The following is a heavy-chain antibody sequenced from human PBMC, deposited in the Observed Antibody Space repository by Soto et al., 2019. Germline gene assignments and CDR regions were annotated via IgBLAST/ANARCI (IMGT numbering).Heavy chain of an antibody. CDR3: ARDRPYSSGWYSDY. Sequence: SLRLSCAASGFTVSSNYMSWVRQAPGKGLEWVSVIYSGGSTYYADSVKGRFTISRDNSKNTLYLQMNSLRAEDTAVYYCARDRPYSSGWYSDYWGQGTLVTVSS. D-gene: IGHD6-19*01. V-gene: IGHV3-53*01. J-gene: IGHJ4*02. CDR2: IYSGGST. CDR1: GFTVSSNY.